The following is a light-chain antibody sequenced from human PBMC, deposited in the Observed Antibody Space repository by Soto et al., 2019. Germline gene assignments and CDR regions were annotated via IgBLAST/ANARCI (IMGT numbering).Light chain of an antibody. CDR3: QQYIDFLIS. CDR1: QSISRS. Sequence: DIQMTQSPSTLSASVGDRVTITCRASQSISRSLAWYQQKPGKAPNLLIYEASSLEVEDPSRCSGSGFGTEFTLTITHLQPADFATYYCQQYIDFLISFGHGTTVDFK. J-gene: IGKJ3*01. V-gene: IGKV1-5*01. CDR2: EAS.